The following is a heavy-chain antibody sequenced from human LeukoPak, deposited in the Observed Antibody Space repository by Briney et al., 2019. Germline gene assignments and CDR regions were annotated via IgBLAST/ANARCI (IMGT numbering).Heavy chain of an antibody. CDR1: GGSISSYY. CDR3: ARLGYHFDY. J-gene: IGHJ4*02. D-gene: IGHD5-18*01. CDR2: IYYSGST. V-gene: IGHV4-59*01. Sequence: SETLSLTCTVSGGSISSYYWSWIRQPPGKGLEWIGYIYYSGSTNYNPSLKSRVTISVDTSKNQFSLKLSSVTAADTAVYYCARLGYHFDYWGQGTLVTVSS.